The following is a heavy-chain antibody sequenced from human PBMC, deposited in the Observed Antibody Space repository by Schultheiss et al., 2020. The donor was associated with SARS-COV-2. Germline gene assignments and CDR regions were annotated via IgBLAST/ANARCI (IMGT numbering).Heavy chain of an antibody. CDR1: GYSLSGGYI. V-gene: IGHV4-61*08. Sequence: SETLSLTCSVSGYSLSGGYICGWIRQAPGKGLEWIGYINYRGNTNYNPSLKSRVTMSVETSKNQFSLRLRSVTAADTAVYYCARGPRFDPWGQGTLVTVSS. J-gene: IGHJ5*02. CDR3: ARGPRFDP. CDR2: INYRGNT.